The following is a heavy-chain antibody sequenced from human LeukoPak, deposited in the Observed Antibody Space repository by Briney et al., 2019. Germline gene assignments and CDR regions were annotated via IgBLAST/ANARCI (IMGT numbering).Heavy chain of an antibody. V-gene: IGHV4-59*08. D-gene: IGHD3-16*02. CDR3: ARHIGGGIEDMDV. J-gene: IGHJ6*03. CDR1: GGSICTYY. Sequence: SETLSRTCTVSGGSICTYYWSWIRQSPGKELEWIGYIYVTGTRYNPYLQSRVTISVDRSRNQFFLKMSSVTAADTAVYYCARHIGGGIEDMDVWGKGTKVIVSS. CDR2: IYVTGT.